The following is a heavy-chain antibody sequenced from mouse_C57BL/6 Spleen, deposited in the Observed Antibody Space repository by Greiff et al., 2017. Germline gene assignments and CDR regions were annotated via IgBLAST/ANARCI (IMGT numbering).Heavy chain of an antibody. CDR1: GYAFSSSW. CDR2: IYPGDGDT. V-gene: IGHV1-82*01. Sequence: VQLQQSGPELVKPGASVKISCKASGYAFSSSWMNWVKQRPGKGLEWIGRIYPGDGDTNYNGKFQGKATLTADKSSSTAYMLLSSLTSEDSAVYFCARGGPGAMDYWGQGTSVTVSS. J-gene: IGHJ4*01. CDR3: ARGGPGAMDY.